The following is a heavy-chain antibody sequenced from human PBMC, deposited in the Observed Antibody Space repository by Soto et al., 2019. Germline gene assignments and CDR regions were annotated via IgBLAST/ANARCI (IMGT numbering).Heavy chain of an antibody. Sequence: QVQLQESGPGLVKPSGTLSLTCAVSGGSISSSNWWSWVRQPPGKGLEWIGEIYHSGSTNYNPSLKSRVIISVDKSKNQFSLKLSSVTAADTAVYYCAILVPYNWNYDELYFDYWGQGTLVTVSS. D-gene: IGHD1-7*01. V-gene: IGHV4-4*02. CDR2: IYHSGST. CDR1: GGSISSSNW. CDR3: AILVPYNWNYDELYFDY. J-gene: IGHJ4*02.